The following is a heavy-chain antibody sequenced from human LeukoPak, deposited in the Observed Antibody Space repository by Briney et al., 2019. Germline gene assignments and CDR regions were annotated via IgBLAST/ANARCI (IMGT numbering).Heavy chain of an antibody. CDR3: ARGGGYYDSSGYFDY. V-gene: IGHV1-2*02. CDR2: INPNSGGT. J-gene: IGHJ4*02. Sequence: ASVKVSCKASGYTFTGYYMHWVRQAPGQGLEWMGWINPNSGGTNYAQKFQGRVTMTRDTSISTAYMELSRLRSDDTAVYYCARGGGYYDSSGYFDYWGQGSLVTVSP. D-gene: IGHD3-22*01. CDR1: GYTFTGYY.